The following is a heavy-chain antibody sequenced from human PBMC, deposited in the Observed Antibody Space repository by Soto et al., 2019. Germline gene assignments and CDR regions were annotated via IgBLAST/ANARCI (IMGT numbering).Heavy chain of an antibody. J-gene: IGHJ4*02. D-gene: IGHD2-21*02. CDR3: ARHVHHCGGDCYPYYFDY. V-gene: IGHV4-39*01. CDR2: IYYSGST. Sequence: PSETLSLTCTVSGGSISSSSYYWGWIRQPPGKGLEWIGSIYYSGSTYYNPSLKSRVTISVDTSKNQFSLKLSSVTAADTAVYYCARHVHHCGGDCYPYYFDYWGQGTLVTVSS. CDR1: GGSISSSSYY.